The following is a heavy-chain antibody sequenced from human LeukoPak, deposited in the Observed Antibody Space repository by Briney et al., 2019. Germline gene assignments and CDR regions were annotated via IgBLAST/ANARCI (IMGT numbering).Heavy chain of an antibody. D-gene: IGHD5-12*01. Sequence: GGSLRLSCAASGFIFINYGLSWVRQAPGKGLEWVSAISGSGGNTYHADSVKGRFTISRDNSKNTVYLQMETLRAEDTAVYYCAKGPPSGHDHYFDYWGQGTQVPVSS. V-gene: IGHV3-23*01. CDR1: GFIFINYG. J-gene: IGHJ4*02. CDR2: ISGSGGNT. CDR3: AKGPPSGHDHYFDY.